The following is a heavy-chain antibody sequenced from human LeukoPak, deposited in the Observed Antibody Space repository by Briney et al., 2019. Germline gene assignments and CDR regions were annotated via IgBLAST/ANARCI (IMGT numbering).Heavy chain of an antibody. CDR1: GFTFGDYS. CDR3: ARGLAYYYDSSAYFLDY. V-gene: IGHV3-30*04. Sequence: GGSLRLSCAASGFTFGDYSMTWIRQAPGKGLEWVAVISYDGSNKYYADSVKGRFTISRDNSKNTLYLQMNSLRAEDTAVYYCARGLAYYYDSSAYFLDYWGQGTLVTVSS. CDR2: ISYDGSNK. D-gene: IGHD3-22*01. J-gene: IGHJ4*02.